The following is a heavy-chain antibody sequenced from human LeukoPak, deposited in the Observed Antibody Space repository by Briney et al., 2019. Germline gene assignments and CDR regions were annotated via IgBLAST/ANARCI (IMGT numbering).Heavy chain of an antibody. CDR2: ISGSGGST. V-gene: IGHV3-23*01. Sequence: GGPLRLSCAASGFTFSSYVMSWVRQAPGKGLEWVSAISGSGGSTYYADSVKGRLTISRDNSKNTLYLQMNSLRAEDTAVYYCAKGLPGSGYYCFDYWGQGTLVTVSS. D-gene: IGHD3-3*01. J-gene: IGHJ4*02. CDR1: GFTFSSYV. CDR3: AKGLPGSGYYCFDY.